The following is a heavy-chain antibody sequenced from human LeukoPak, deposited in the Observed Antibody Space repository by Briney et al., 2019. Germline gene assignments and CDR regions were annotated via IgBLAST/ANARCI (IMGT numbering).Heavy chain of an antibody. D-gene: IGHD2-15*01. J-gene: IGHJ3*02. CDR2: ISYDGSNK. CDR3: AKDRGGYCSGGSCPDAFDI. V-gene: IGHV3-30*18. CDR1: GFTFSSYG. Sequence: GRSLRLSCAASGFTFSSYGMHWVRQAPGKGLEWVAVISYDGSNKYYADSVKGRFTISRDNSKNTLYLQMNSLRAEDTAVYYCAKDRGGYCSGGSCPDAFDIWGQGTMVTVSS.